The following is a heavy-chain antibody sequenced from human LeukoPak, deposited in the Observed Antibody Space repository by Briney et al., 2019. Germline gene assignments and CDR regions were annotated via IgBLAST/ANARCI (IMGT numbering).Heavy chain of an antibody. D-gene: IGHD3-22*01. CDR1: GYSFTSYW. J-gene: IGHJ3*02. V-gene: IGHV5-51*01. CDR3: AGRYDTSGYDAFDI. CDR2: IYPGDSDT. Sequence: GESLKISCKGSGYSFTSYWIGWVRQMPGKGLEWMGVIYPGDSDTGYSPSFQGQVTISADKSISTAYLQWSSLKASDTAMYYCAGRYDTSGYDAFDIWGQGTMVTVSS.